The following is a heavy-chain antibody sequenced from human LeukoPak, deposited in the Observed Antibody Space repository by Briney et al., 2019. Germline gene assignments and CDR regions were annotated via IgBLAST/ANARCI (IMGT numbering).Heavy chain of an antibody. CDR2: ILTSGGST. V-gene: IGHV3-23*01. CDR3: VKDRCDRTTCPEV. CDR1: GFTFSNYA. D-gene: IGHD2-2*01. J-gene: IGHJ4*02. Sequence: TGGSLRLSCAASGFTFSNYAMNWVRQAPGKGLEWVSGILTSGGSTYYADSVKGRFSISRDNSKNTLHLQMSSLRAEDTALYYCVKDRCDRTTCPEVWGQGTLVTVSS.